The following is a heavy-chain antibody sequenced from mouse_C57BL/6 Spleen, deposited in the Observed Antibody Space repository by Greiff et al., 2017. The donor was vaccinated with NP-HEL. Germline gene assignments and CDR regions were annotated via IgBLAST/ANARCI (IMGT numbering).Heavy chain of an antibody. CDR3: ARSLLLYYAMDY. J-gene: IGHJ4*01. CDR2: IHPNSGST. V-gene: IGHV1-64*01. Sequence: VQLQQPGAELVKPGASVKLSCKASGYTFTSYWMHWVKQRPGQGLEWIGMIHPNSGSTNYNEKFKSKATLTVDKSSSTAYMQLSSLTSEDSAVYYCARSLLLYYAMDYWGQGTSVTVSS. D-gene: IGHD1-1*01. CDR1: GYTFTSYW.